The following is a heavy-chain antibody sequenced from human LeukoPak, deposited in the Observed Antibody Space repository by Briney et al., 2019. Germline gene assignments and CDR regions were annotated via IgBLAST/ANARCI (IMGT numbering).Heavy chain of an antibody. CDR2: IYYSGTT. J-gene: IGHJ3*02. D-gene: IGHD4-17*01. CDR3: ARVPYGDYEDAFDI. Sequence: SETLSLICTVCGGSIISCYWRWIRHPPSKGLKWTGYIYYSGTTNSNPSLKSRVPISADPSKNQFSLKLSSVTAADTAVYYCARVPYGDYEDAFDIWGHGTMVTVSS. CDR1: GGSIISCY. V-gene: IGHV4-59*01.